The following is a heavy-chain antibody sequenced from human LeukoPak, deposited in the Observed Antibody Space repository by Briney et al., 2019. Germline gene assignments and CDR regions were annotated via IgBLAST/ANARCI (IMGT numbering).Heavy chain of an antibody. CDR1: GFTSSSYS. V-gene: IGHV3-21*01. Sequence: KPGGSLRLSCAASGFTSSSYSMNWVCQAPGQGLEWVSSISSSSSIIYYADSVKGRFTISRDNAKNSLYLQMNSLRAEDTAVYYCARDLFDDYSLDYWGQGTLVTVSS. CDR3: ARDLFDDYSLDY. CDR2: ISSSSSII. J-gene: IGHJ4*02. D-gene: IGHD3-16*01.